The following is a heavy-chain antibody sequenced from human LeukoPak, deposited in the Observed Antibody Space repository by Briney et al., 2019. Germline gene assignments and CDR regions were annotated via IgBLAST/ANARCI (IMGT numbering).Heavy chain of an antibody. D-gene: IGHD3-16*01. J-gene: IGHJ5*02. CDR2: ITSSSSAI. CDR1: GFAFSSYG. CDR3: ARGLVVNYDYVWGSFRYNWFDP. Sequence: GGSLRLSCAASGFAFSSYGMNWVRQAPGRGLEWVSYITSSSSAILYADSVKGRFTVSRDNAKNSLYLQMNSLRAEDTAVYYCARGLVVNYDYVWGSFRYNWFDPWGQGTLVTVSS. V-gene: IGHV3-48*04.